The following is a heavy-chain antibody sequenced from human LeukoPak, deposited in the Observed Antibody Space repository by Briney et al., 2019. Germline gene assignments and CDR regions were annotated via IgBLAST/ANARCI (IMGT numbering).Heavy chain of an antibody. Sequence: ASVKVSCKASGYXFTGYYIDWVRQAPGQGLEWMGWIIPNSGGTNYAQKFQGRVTMTRDTSISTAYMELSRLRSDDTAVYYCASRRSYFDYWGQGTLVTVSS. CDR3: ASRRSYFDY. CDR2: IIPNSGGT. J-gene: IGHJ4*02. V-gene: IGHV1-2*02. CDR1: GYXFTGYY.